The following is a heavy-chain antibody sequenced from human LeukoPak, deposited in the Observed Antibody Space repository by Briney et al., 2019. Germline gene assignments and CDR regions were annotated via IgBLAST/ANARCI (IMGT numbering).Heavy chain of an antibody. J-gene: IGHJ4*02. V-gene: IGHV3-23*01. CDR1: GFTFSSPA. D-gene: IGHD2-8*01. CDR3: AKEGHKHGIPYFDC. CDR2: INDDGGST. Sequence: PGGSLRLSCAASGFTFSSPAMSWVRQAPGKGLEWVSGINDDGGSTYYADSVKGRFTISRDNSRNTLYLQMNSLRADDTAVYYCAKEGHKHGIPYFDCWGQGALVTVSS.